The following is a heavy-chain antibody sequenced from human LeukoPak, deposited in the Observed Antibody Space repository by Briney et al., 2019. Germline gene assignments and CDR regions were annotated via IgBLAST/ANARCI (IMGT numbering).Heavy chain of an antibody. CDR2: IHGSSGST. CDR1: GYTFSNYG. D-gene: IGHD3-3*01. CDR3: ARGYDFWSGYSFDY. V-gene: IGHV3-23*01. J-gene: IGHJ4*02. Sequence: GGSLRLSCSASGYTFSNYGMSWVRQAPGKGLEWVSGIHGSSGSTYYADSVKGRSTISRDNSKNTLYLQMNSLRAEDTAVYYCARGYDFWSGYSFDYWGQGTLVTVSS.